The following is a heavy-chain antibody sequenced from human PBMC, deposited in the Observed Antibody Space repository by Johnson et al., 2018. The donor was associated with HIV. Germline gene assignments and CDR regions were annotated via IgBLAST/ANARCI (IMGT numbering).Heavy chain of an antibody. Sequence: QVQLVESGGGVVQPGRSLRLSCAASGFTFSSYGLHLVRQAPVHGLAWVSVISYDGSNLYYADSVKGRFPISRDNSKNTLYLQMNSLRAEDTAVYYCASAWGELDDAFDIWGQGTMVTVSS. CDR3: ASAWGELDDAFDI. D-gene: IGHD1-26*01. V-gene: IGHV3-30*03. CDR2: ISYDGSNL. J-gene: IGHJ3*02. CDR1: GFTFSSYG.